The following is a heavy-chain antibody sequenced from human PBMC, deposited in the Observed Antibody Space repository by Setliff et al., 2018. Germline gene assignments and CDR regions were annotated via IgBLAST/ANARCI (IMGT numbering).Heavy chain of an antibody. CDR3: TTYCDSTTCALDY. CDR1: GLTFGDYA. J-gene: IGHJ4*02. V-gene: IGHV3-49*04. CDR2: IRSKAYGETT. Sequence: PGGSLSLSCTASGLTFGDYAMGWVRQAPGKGLEWVGYIRSKAYGETTEYAASVEDRFTISRDDPKNTAYLQMNSLKTDDTGVYYCTTYCDSTTCALDYWGQGIQVTVSS. D-gene: IGHD2-2*01.